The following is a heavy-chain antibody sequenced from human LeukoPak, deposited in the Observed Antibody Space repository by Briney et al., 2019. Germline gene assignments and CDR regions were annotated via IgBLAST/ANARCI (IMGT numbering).Heavy chain of an antibody. CDR3: ARDGGGGATPGGAFDI. D-gene: IGHD1-26*01. Sequence: SETLSLTCTVSGGSISSYYWSWIRQPAGKGLEWIGRIYTSGSTNYNPSLKSRVTMSVDTSKNQFSLKLSSVTAADPAVYYCARDGGGGATPGGAFDIWGQGTMVTVSS. J-gene: IGHJ3*02. CDR1: GGSISSYY. V-gene: IGHV4-4*07. CDR2: IYTSGST.